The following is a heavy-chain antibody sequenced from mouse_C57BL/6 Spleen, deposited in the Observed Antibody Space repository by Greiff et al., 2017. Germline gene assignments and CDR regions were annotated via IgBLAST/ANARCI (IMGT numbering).Heavy chain of an antibody. J-gene: IGHJ4*01. V-gene: IGHV1-59*01. CDR3: ARSDCNGAMDY. CDR2: IDPSDSYT. CDR1: GYTFTSYW. Sequence: VQLQQPGAELVRPGTSVKLSCKASGYTFTSYWMHWVKQRPGQGLEWIGVIDPSDSYTNYNQKFKGKATLTVDTSSSTAYMQLSSLTSEDSAVYYFARSDCNGAMDYWGQGTSVTVSS.